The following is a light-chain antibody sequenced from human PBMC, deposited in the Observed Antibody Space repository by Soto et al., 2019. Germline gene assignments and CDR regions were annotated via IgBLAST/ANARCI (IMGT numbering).Light chain of an antibody. J-gene: IGLJ1*01. V-gene: IGLV1-40*01. Sequence: QSVLTQPPSVSGAPGQRVTISCTGSSSNMGAGHDVHWYQQLPATAPRILIYANSNRPSGATDRFSGYKSGTSTSLAITGLQAEDEADYYCQSYGSSLTGYVFGTGTKLTVL. CDR3: QSYGSSLTGYV. CDR1: SSNMGAGHD. CDR2: ANS.